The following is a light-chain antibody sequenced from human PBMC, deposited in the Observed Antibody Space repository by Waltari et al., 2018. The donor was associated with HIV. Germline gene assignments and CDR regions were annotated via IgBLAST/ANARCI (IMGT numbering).Light chain of an antibody. V-gene: IGKV1-39*01. CDR3: QQSYSAPWT. CDR2: ATS. Sequence: DIQLTQSPSSLSASVGDRVTITCRASQSISIYLNWYQQKVGKAPRLLIYATSSLQRGVPSRFSGSGSGTDFTLTISSLQPEDTARYFCQQSYSAPWTFGQGTKVEIK. CDR1: QSISIY. J-gene: IGKJ1*01.